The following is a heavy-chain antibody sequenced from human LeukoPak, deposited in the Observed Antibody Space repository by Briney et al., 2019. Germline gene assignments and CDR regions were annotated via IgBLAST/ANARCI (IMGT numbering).Heavy chain of an antibody. CDR2: INHSGST. CDR1: GGSISSYY. CDR3: ARGGSGIAAAGLDY. Sequence: PSETLSLTCTVSGGSISSYYWSWIRQPPGRGLEWIGEINHSGSTNYNPSLKSRVTISVDTSKNQFSLKLSSVTAADTAVYYCARGGSGIAAAGLDYWGQGTLVTVSS. D-gene: IGHD6-13*01. V-gene: IGHV4-34*01. J-gene: IGHJ4*02.